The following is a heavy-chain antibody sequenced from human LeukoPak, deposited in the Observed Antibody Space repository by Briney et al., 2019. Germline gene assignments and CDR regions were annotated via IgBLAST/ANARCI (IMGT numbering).Heavy chain of an antibody. J-gene: IGHJ4*02. CDR3: ARDLGSFDY. Sequence: PSETLSLTCTVSGGSISRSDYYWGWIRQPPGKGLEWIGSIYYTGSTSYNPSLKSRVTISVDTSKNQFSLKLSSVTAADTAVYYCARDLGSFDYWGQGTLVTVSS. V-gene: IGHV4-39*07. CDR1: GGSISRSDYY. CDR2: IYYTGST. D-gene: IGHD3-10*01.